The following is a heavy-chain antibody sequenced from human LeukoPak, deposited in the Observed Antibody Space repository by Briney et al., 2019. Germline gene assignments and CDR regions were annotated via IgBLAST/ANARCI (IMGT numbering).Heavy chain of an antibody. CDR2: IYSGGST. V-gene: IGHV3-66*01. Sequence: GGSLRLSCAASGFTVSSNYMSWVRQAPGKGLEWVSVIYSGGSTYYADSVKGRFTISRDNSKNTLYLQMNSLRAEDTAVYYCARGGDSSGYYRTHYYYYYGMDVWGQGTTVTVSS. CDR1: GFTVSSNY. J-gene: IGHJ6*02. CDR3: ARGGDSSGYYRTHYYYYYGMDV. D-gene: IGHD3-22*01.